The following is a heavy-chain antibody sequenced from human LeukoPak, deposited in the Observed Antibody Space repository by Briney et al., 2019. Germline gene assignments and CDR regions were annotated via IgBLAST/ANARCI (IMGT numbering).Heavy chain of an antibody. CDR3: AKGTSLFYDILTG. D-gene: IGHD3-9*01. CDR2: ISGSGGST. V-gene: IGHV3-23*01. J-gene: IGHJ4*02. Sequence: GGSLRLSCAASGFTFSSYAMTWVRQAPGKGLEWVSAISGSGGSTYYADSVKGRFTISRDNSKNTLYLQMNSLRAEDTAVYYCAKGTSLFYDILTGWGQGTLVTVSS. CDR1: GFTFSSYA.